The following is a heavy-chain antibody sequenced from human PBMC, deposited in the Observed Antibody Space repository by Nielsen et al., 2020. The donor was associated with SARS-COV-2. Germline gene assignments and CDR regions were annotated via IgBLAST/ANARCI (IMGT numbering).Heavy chain of an antibody. J-gene: IGHJ6*02. CDR2: INHSGST. Sequence: SETLSLTCTVSGGSISSSSYYWGWIRQPPGKGLEWIGEINHSGSTNYNPSLKSRVTISVDTSKNQFSLKLSSVTAADTAVYYCARRSSSWYRVGMDVWGQGTTVTVSS. V-gene: IGHV4-39*07. CDR1: GGSISSSSYY. CDR3: ARRSSSWYRVGMDV. D-gene: IGHD6-13*01.